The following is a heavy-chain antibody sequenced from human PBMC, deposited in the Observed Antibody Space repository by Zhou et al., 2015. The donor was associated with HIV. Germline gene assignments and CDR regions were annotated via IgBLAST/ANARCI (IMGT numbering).Heavy chain of an antibody. J-gene: IGHJ3*02. CDR2: IIPIFGTA. D-gene: IGHD3-22*01. CDR3: AIMGYYYDSSPGRSLEGEVDI. Sequence: QVQLVQSGAEVKKPGSSVKVSCKDSGGSFSRYAMNWVRQAPGQGLEWMGGIIPIFGTANYAQKFQGRVTITADESTSTAYMELSSLRSEDTAVYYCAIMGYYYDSSPGRSLEGEVDIWGQGTMVTVSS. V-gene: IGHV1-69*12. CDR1: GGSFSRYA.